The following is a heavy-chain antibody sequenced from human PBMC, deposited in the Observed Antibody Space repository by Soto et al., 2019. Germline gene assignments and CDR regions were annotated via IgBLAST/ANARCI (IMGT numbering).Heavy chain of an antibody. J-gene: IGHJ6*02. V-gene: IGHV3-49*03. CDR1: GFTFGDYA. Sequence: GGSLRLSCTASGFTFGDYAMSWFRQAPGKGLEWVGFIRSKAYGGTTEYAASVKGRFTISRDDSKSIAYLQMNSLKTEDTAVYYCTRDMYYYDSSGLVGGVMDVWGQGPRSPSP. D-gene: IGHD3-22*01. CDR2: IRSKAYGGTT. CDR3: TRDMYYYDSSGLVGGVMDV.